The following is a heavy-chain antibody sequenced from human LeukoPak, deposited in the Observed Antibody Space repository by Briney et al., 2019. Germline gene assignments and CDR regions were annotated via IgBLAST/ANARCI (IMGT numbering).Heavy chain of an antibody. Sequence: PGGSLRLSCAASGFTFSSYEMNWVRQAPGKGLEWVSYISSSGSTIYYADSVKGRFTISRDNAKNSLYLLMNSLRAEDTAVYYCARDYKGAFDIWGQGTMVTVSS. CDR1: GFTFSSYE. J-gene: IGHJ3*02. D-gene: IGHD3-10*01. CDR2: ISSSGSTI. CDR3: ARDYKGAFDI. V-gene: IGHV3-48*03.